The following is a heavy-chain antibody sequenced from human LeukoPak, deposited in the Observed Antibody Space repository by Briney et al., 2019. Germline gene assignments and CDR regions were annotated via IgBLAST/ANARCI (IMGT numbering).Heavy chain of an antibody. CDR3: TTGADVDTAMVTYFDY. CDR1: GFTFSSYA. CDR2: IKSKTDGGTT. D-gene: IGHD5-18*01. V-gene: IGHV3-15*01. Sequence: GGSLRLSCAASGFTFSSYAMHWVRQAPGKGLEWVGRIKSKTDGGTTDYAAPVKGRFTISRDDSKNTLYLQMNSLKTEDTAVYYCTTGADVDTAMVTYFDYWGQGTLVTVSS. J-gene: IGHJ4*02.